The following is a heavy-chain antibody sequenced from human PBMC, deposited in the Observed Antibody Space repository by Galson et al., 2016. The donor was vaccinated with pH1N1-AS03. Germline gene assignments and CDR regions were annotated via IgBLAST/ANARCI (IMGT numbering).Heavy chain of an antibody. Sequence: CAASGFAFRSHSMNWVRQAPGKGLEWISYITGVGVTMYGDSVRGRFVLSRDNAKNSVSLQMNSLRAEDTAIYYCTRDGTDTYFDFDFWGQGTLVTVSS. CDR2: ITGVGVTM. V-gene: IGHV3-48*03. CDR3: TRDGTDTYFDFDF. CDR1: GFAFRSHS. J-gene: IGHJ4*02. D-gene: IGHD2/OR15-2a*01.